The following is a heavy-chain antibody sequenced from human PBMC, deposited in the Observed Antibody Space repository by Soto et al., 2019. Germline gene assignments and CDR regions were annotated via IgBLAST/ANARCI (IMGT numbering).Heavy chain of an antibody. D-gene: IGHD4-17*01. Sequence: SEPLSLTCAVSGGSISSSNWWSWVRQPPGKGLEWIGEIYHSGSTNYNPSLRSRVTISVDKSKNHFSLKLISVTAADTAVYYCASLRGRHYGDYPTFDYWGQGTLVTVSS. CDR3: ASLRGRHYGDYPTFDY. J-gene: IGHJ4*02. CDR1: GGSISSSNW. CDR2: IYHSGST. V-gene: IGHV4-4*02.